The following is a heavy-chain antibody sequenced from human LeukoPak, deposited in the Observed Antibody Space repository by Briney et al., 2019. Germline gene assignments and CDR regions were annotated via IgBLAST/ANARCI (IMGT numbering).Heavy chain of an antibody. V-gene: IGHV3-74*01. D-gene: IGHD6-13*01. CDR1: GFTFSSYW. Sequence: GGSLRLSCAASGFTFSSYWMHWVRQAPGKGLVWVSRINSDGSSTSYADSVKGRFTISRDNAKNSLYLQMNSLRAEDTAVYYCARLAADYCYYYYMDVWGKGTTVTVSS. J-gene: IGHJ6*03. CDR2: INSDGSST. CDR3: ARLAADYCYYYYMDV.